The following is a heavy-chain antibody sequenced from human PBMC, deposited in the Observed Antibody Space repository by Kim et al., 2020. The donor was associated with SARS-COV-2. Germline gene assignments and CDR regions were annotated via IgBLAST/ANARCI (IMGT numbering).Heavy chain of an antibody. V-gene: IGHV3-23*01. CDR3: ARSRGYLQFDY. J-gene: IGHJ4*02. D-gene: IGHD3-22*01. CDR1: GFTVSNSG. Sequence: GSLRLSCAASGFTVSNSGMSWVRQTPGRGLEWVSVITNGGGTSYADSVKGRFTISRDNSKNTLYLQMNSLRAEDTAVYYCARSRGYLQFDYWGQGTLVTVSS. CDR2: ITNGGGT.